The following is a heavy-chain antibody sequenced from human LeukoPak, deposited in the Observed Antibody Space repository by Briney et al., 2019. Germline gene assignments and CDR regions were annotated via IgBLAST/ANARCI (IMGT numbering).Heavy chain of an antibody. CDR2: IYYSGST. CDR3: ARKGYSISWYSP. D-gene: IGHD6-13*01. Sequence: SETLSLTCTVSGGSISSGGYYWSWIRQHPGKGLEWIGYIYYSGSTYYNPSLKSRVTISVDTSKNQFSLKLTSVTAADTAVYYCARKGYSISWYSPWGQGTLVTVSS. V-gene: IGHV4-31*03. J-gene: IGHJ5*02. CDR1: GGSISSGGYY.